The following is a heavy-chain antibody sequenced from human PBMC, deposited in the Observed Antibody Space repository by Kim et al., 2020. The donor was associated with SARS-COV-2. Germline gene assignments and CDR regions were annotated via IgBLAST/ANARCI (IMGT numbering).Heavy chain of an antibody. Sequence: SETLSLTCTVSGGSISSSSYYWGWIRQPPGKGLEWIGSIYYSGSTYYNPSLKSRVTISVDTSKNQFSLKLSSVTAADTAVYYCASGGSGSTHFDYWGQGTLVTVSS. CDR2: IYYSGST. CDR3: ASGGSGSTHFDY. V-gene: IGHV4-39*01. D-gene: IGHD3-10*01. CDR1: GGSISSSSYY. J-gene: IGHJ4*02.